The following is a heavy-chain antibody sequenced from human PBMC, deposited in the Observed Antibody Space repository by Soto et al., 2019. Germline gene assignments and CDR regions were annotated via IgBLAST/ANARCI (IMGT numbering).Heavy chain of an antibody. J-gene: IGHJ4*02. CDR2: IYYRGNT. D-gene: IGHD3-9*01. Sequence: QLQLQESGPGLVKPSETLSLTCSVSGDSINSDKYYWGWIRQPPGKGLEWIGGIYYRGNTYYNPSLQPRVTISLDKSKSQCSLKLNSVTAADSAVYFCARLEGLATISYYFDFWGQGALVTVSS. CDR1: GDSINSDKYY. V-gene: IGHV4-39*01. CDR3: ARLEGLATISYYFDF.